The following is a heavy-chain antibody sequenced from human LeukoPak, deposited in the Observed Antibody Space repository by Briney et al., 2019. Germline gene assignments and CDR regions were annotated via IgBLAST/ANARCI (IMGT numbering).Heavy chain of an antibody. V-gene: IGHV1-69*05. D-gene: IGHD3-22*01. CDR2: IIPIFGTA. J-gene: IGHJ4*02. CDR3: ARSVYYYDSSGYYAVGYFDY. CDR1: GGTFSSYA. Sequence: RASVKVSCKASGGTFSSYAICWVRQAPGQGLEWMGGIIPIFGTANYAQKFQGRVTITTDESTSTAYMELSSLRSEDTAVYYCARSVYYYDSSGYYAVGYFDYWGQGTLVTVSS.